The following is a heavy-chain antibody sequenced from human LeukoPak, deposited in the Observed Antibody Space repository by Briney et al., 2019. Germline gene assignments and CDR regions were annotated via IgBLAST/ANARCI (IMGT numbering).Heavy chain of an antibody. Sequence: PSETLSLTCAVYGGSFSGYYWSWIRQPPGKGLEWIGEITHSGSTNYNSSLKSRVTISVDTSKNQFSLKPNSVTAADTAVYYCAKDYTSWGQGTTVTVSS. CDR1: GGSFSGYY. CDR3: AKDYTS. D-gene: IGHD4-11*01. CDR2: ITHSGST. V-gene: IGHV4-34*01. J-gene: IGHJ3*01.